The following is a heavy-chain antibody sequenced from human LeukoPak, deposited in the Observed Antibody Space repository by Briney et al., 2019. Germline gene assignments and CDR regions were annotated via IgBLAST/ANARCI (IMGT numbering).Heavy chain of an antibody. J-gene: IGHJ4*02. CDR3: AKEFNRGLPDY. Sequence: KPGGSLRLSCAASGFTFSSYSMNWVRQAPGKGLEWVSSISSSSSKIYYADSVKGRFTISRDNSKNTLYLQMSSLRAEDTAVYYCAKEFNRGLPDYWGQGTLVTVPS. D-gene: IGHD2-21*01. V-gene: IGHV3-21*01. CDR1: GFTFSSYS. CDR2: ISSSSSKI.